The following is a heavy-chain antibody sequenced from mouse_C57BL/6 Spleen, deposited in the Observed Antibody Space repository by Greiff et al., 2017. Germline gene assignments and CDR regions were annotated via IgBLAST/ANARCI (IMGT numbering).Heavy chain of an antibody. CDR3: AREPGDYAMDY. Sequence: VQLQQSGAELVKPGASVKLSCKASGYTFTSYWMHWVKQRPGQGLEWIGMIHPNSGSTNYNEKFKSKATLTVDKSSSTAYMQLSSLTSEDSAVYYWAREPGDYAMDYWGQGTSVTVSS. CDR1: GYTFTSYW. CDR2: IHPNSGST. J-gene: IGHJ4*01. V-gene: IGHV1-64*01.